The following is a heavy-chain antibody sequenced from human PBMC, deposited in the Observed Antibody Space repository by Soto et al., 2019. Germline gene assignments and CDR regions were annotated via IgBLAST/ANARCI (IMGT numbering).Heavy chain of an antibody. CDR3: ARELAAAGSFDY. Sequence: GGSLRLSCAAPGFTFSRYEMNWARQAPGKGLEWISYISTSGSTIYYADSVKGRFTISRDNAKNSLYLQMNSLRAEDTAVYYCARELAAAGSFDYWGQGTLVTVSS. J-gene: IGHJ4*02. D-gene: IGHD6-13*01. CDR2: ISTSGSTI. CDR1: GFTFSRYE. V-gene: IGHV3-48*03.